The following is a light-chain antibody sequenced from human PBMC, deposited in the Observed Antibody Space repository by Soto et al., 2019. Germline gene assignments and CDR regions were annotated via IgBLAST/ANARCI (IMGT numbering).Light chain of an antibody. CDR2: EVS. V-gene: IGLV2-14*01. CDR3: SSYTSSSTLV. J-gene: IGLJ2*01. Sequence: QSALTQPASVSGSPGQSITISCTGTSSDVGGYNYVSWYQQHPGKAPKLLIYEVSNRPSGVSNRFSGSKSGNTASLTISGRQAEDEADYYCSSYTSSSTLVFGGGTKQTVL. CDR1: SSDVGGYNY.